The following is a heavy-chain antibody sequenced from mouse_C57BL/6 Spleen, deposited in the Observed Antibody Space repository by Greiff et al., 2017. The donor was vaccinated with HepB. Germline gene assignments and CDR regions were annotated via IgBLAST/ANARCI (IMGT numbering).Heavy chain of an antibody. J-gene: IGHJ2*01. CDR3: ARMRGYCSSDYFDY. D-gene: IGHD1-1*01. V-gene: IGHV5-6*01. Sequence: EVMLVESGGDLVKPGGSLKLSCAASGFTFSSYGMSWVRQTPDKRLEWVATISSGGSYTYYPDSVKGRFTISRDNAKNTLYLQLSSLKSEDTAMYYCARMRGYCSSDYFDYWGQGTTLTVSS. CDR2: ISSGGSYT. CDR1: GFTFSSYG.